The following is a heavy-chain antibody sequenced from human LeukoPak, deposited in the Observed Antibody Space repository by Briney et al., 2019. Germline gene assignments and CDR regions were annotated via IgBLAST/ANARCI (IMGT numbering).Heavy chain of an antibody. CDR2: IYYSGST. D-gene: IGHD6-6*01. Sequence: PSETLSLTCTVSGGSISSGGYYWSWIRQHPGKGLEWIGYIYYSGSTYYNPSLKSRVTISVDTSKNQFSLKLSSVTAADTAVYYCARGSSELVPTPLFDYWGQGTLVIVSS. V-gene: IGHV4-31*03. CDR1: GGSISSGGYY. CDR3: ARGSSELVPTPLFDY. J-gene: IGHJ4*02.